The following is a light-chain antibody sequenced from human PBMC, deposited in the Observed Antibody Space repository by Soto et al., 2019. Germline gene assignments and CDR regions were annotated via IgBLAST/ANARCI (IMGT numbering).Light chain of an antibody. V-gene: IGLV2-18*02. CDR3: SSYTSRSTLL. CDR1: SSDVGRYNR. J-gene: IGLJ2*01. Sequence: QSALTQPPSVSGSPGQSVTISCTGTSSDVGRYNRVSWYQQPPGTAPKLMIYDVSNRPSGVPDRFSGSKSGNTASLTISGLEAEDADDYYCSSYTSRSTLLFGGGTKLTVL. CDR2: DVS.